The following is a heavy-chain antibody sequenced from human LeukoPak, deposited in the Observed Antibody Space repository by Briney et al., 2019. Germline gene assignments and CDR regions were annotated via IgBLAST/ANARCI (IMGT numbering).Heavy chain of an antibody. CDR1: GFTFSSYE. V-gene: IGHV3-48*03. CDR3: ARVSVDESPATYDSSGYYRAIDY. Sequence: SGGSLRLSCAASGFTFSSYEMNWVRQAPGKGLEWVSYISSSGSTIYYAGSVKGRFTISRDNAKNSLYLQMNSLRAEDTAVYYCARVSVDESPATYDSSGYYRAIDYWGQGTLVTVSS. CDR2: ISSSGSTI. D-gene: IGHD3-22*01. J-gene: IGHJ4*02.